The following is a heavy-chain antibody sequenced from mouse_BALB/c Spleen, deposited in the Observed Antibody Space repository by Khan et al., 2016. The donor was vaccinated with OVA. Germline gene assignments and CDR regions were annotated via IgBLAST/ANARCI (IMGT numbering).Heavy chain of an antibody. J-gene: IGHJ3*01. CDR2: INPSNGGT. V-gene: IGHV1S81*02. CDR1: GYTFTSYY. Sequence: QMQLEESGAELVKPGASVRLSCKASGYTFTSYYLYWVKQRPGQGLEWIGDINPSNGGTNFNEKFKSKATLTVDKSSSTAYMQLSSLTSEDSAVYYWTRSGYGTFAYWGQGTLVTVSA. CDR3: TRSGYGTFAY. D-gene: IGHD2-1*01.